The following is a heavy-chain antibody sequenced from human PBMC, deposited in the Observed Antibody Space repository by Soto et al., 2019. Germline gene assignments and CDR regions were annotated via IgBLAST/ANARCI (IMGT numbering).Heavy chain of an antibody. J-gene: IGHJ3*02. D-gene: IGHD1-26*01. Sequence: SETLSLTCTVSGGSVTSYYWSWIRQPPGKGLEWIGYIFYSGSTNYNPSLTSRVTLSVDTSKNQLSLKLTSVNAADTAVYYCARVGGAPLGAFDIWGQGTMVTVSS. V-gene: IGHV4-59*02. CDR2: IFYSGST. CDR3: ARVGGAPLGAFDI. CDR1: GGSVTSYY.